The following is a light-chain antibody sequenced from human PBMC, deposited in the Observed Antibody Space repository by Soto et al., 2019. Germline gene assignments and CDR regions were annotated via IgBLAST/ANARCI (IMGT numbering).Light chain of an antibody. V-gene: IGKV3-20*01. CDR3: QQYVSSPWA. J-gene: IGKJ1*01. CDR2: GAS. CDR1: QSVSISF. Sequence: EIVLAQSPGTLSLSPGESSTLSCRASQSVSISFLAWYQQKAGQAPRLLIYGASRRATGIPDRFSGSGSGTDFTLTISRLEPEDFAVYYCQQYVSSPWAFGQGTKVDI.